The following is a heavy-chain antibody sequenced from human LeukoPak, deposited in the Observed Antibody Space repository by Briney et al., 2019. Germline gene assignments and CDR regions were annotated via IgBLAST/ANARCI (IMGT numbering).Heavy chain of an antibody. Sequence: GGSLRLSCAASGFTFSSYAMSWVRQAPGKGLEWVSAISGSGGSTYYAASVKGRFTISRDNSKNTLYLQMNSLRAEDTAVYYCAKDGEYYYDSSGYFDYWGQGTLVTVSS. D-gene: IGHD3-22*01. V-gene: IGHV3-23*01. CDR3: AKDGEYYYDSSGYFDY. CDR2: ISGSGGST. J-gene: IGHJ4*02. CDR1: GFTFSSYA.